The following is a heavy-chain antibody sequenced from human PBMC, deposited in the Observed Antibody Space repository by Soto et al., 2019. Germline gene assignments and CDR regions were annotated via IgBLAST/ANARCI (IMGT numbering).Heavy chain of an antibody. CDR3: ARGAAAAGTDWFYA. CDR1: GFTFISYG. V-gene: IGHV3-23*01. CDR2: ITTTGRNT. Sequence: EMQLLESGGGLVQPGGSLRLSCAASGFTFISYGMTWVRQAPGKGLEWVSGITTTGRNTYYAESVKGRFTISRDNSKNVVYLQMNSLRAEDTAVYYCARGAAAAGTDWFYACGQGTLVIVSS. J-gene: IGHJ5*02. D-gene: IGHD6-13*01.